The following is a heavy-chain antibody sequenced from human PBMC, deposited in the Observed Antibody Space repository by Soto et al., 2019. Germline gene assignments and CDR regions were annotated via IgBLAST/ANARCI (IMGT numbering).Heavy chain of an antibody. Sequence: EVQLLESGGGLVQPGGSLRLSCAASGFTFSSYAMSWVRQAPGKGLEWVSAISGSGGSTYYADSVKGRFTISRDNSKNTLYLQMNSLRAEDTAVYYCAKDSNNYYDSSGPFDYWGQGTLVTVSS. D-gene: IGHD3-22*01. CDR2: ISGSGGST. J-gene: IGHJ4*02. V-gene: IGHV3-23*01. CDR1: GFTFSSYA. CDR3: AKDSNNYYDSSGPFDY.